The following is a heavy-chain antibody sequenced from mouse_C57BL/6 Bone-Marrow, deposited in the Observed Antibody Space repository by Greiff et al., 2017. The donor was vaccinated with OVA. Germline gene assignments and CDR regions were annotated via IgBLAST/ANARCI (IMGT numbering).Heavy chain of an antibody. CDR1: GYTFTSYW. CDR2: IHPNSGST. Sequence: QVQLQQPGAELVKPGASVKLSCKASGYTFTSYWMHWVKQRPGQGLEWIGMIHPNSGSTNYNEKFKSKATLTVDKSSSTAYMQLSSLTSEDSAVYYCARRALRWYFDVWGTGTTVTVSS. D-gene: IGHD1-1*01. CDR3: ARRALRWYFDV. V-gene: IGHV1-64*01. J-gene: IGHJ1*03.